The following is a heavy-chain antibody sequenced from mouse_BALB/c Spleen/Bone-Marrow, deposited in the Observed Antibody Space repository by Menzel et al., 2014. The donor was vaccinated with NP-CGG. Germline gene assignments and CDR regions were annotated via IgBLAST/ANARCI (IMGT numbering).Heavy chain of an antibody. V-gene: IGHV1-81*01. Sequence: VKVVESGPELAKPGASVKMSCKASGYTFTDYVISWVKQRTGQGLEWIGEIYPGSGSTYYNEKFKGKATLTADKSSNTAYMQLSSLTSEDSAVYFCARYYDYDWYFDVWGAGTTVTVSS. D-gene: IGHD2-4*01. CDR3: ARYYDYDWYFDV. J-gene: IGHJ1*01. CDR1: GYTFTDYV. CDR2: IYPGSGST.